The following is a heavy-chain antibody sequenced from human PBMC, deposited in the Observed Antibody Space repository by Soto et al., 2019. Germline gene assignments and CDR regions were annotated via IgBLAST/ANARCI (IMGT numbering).Heavy chain of an antibody. CDR3: ARDVGYGLIDG. CDR1: GYTFTSYG. CDR2: INAYNGNT. Sequence: QVQLLQSGGEVKKPGASVKVSCKASGYTFTSYGISWVRQAPGQGLDLMGWINAYNGNTNYAQKVQGRVTMTTDTSTSTAYMELRSLRSDDTAVYYCARDVGYGLIDGWGQGTLVTVSS. J-gene: IGHJ4*02. D-gene: IGHD5-18*01. V-gene: IGHV1-18*01.